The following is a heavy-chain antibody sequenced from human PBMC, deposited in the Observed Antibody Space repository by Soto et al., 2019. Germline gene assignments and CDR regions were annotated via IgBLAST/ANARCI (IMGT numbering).Heavy chain of an antibody. J-gene: IGHJ6*04. V-gene: IGHV3-23*01. Sequence: GGSLRLSCAASGFTFSSYAMSWVRQAPGKGLEWVSAISGSGGSTYYADSVKGRFTISRDNSKNTLYLQMNSLRAEDTAVYYCAKDPLAPWDRSGQSRMDVWGKGTTVTVSS. D-gene: IGHD3-3*01. CDR2: ISGSGGST. CDR1: GFTFSSYA. CDR3: AKDPLAPWDRSGQSRMDV.